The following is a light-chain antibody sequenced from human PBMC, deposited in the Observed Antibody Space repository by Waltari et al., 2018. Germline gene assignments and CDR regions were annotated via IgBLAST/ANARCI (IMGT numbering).Light chain of an antibody. V-gene: IGKV1-5*03. CDR2: KAS. CDR3: QQYSTYLAT. CDR1: QSIGSW. J-gene: IGKJ1*01. Sequence: DLQMTQSPSTLSASVGDPVTITCRASQSIGSWLAWYQQKPGRAPKLLIYKASSLQTGVPSRFIGSGSGTEFSLTISSLQPDDFATYYCQQYSTYLATFGQGTKVEIK.